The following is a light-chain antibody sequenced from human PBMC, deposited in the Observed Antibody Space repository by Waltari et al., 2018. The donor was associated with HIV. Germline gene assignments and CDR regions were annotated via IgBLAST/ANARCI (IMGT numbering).Light chain of an antibody. CDR2: NNN. V-gene: IGLV1-44*01. CDR1: SSNIGSKT. Sequence: QSVLTQPPSASGTPGQRVTISCSGSSSNIGSKTVNWYQQLPGTAPTLLIYNNNKWPSGVPDRFSGSKSGTSASLAISGLQSEDEADYYCATWDDSLKGVVFGGGTKLTVL. CDR3: ATWDDSLKGVV. J-gene: IGLJ2*01.